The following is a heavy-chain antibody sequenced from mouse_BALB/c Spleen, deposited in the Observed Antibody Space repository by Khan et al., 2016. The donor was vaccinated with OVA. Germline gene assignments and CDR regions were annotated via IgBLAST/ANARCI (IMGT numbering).Heavy chain of an antibody. J-gene: IGHJ1*01. Sequence: QVQLKQSGPELVKPGASVKMSCKASGYTFTDYVISWVKQSTGQGLEWIGEIYPGSGNTNYNEKFRGKATLTADKSSSPAYMTVSSLTSEVSAVYLWASPSSYYGSNSSCFFHVWGAGTTVTVSS. CDR1: GYTFTDYV. V-gene: IGHV1-81*01. D-gene: IGHD1-1*01. CDR3: ASPSSYYGSNSSCFFHV. CDR2: IYPGSGNT.